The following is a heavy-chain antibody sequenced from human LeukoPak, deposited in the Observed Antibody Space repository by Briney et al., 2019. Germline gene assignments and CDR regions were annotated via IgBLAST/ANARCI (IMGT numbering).Heavy chain of an antibody. CDR2: ISSSSSTI. CDR1: GFTFSSYE. D-gene: IGHD5-24*01. CDR3: ARDHATSSWGRDGYNHHAFDI. Sequence: PGGSLRLSCAASGFTFSSYEMNWVRQAPGKGLEWVSYISSSSSTIYYADSVKGRFTISRDNAKNSLYLQMNSLRAEDTAVYYCARDHATSSWGRDGYNHHAFDIWGQGTMVTVSS. V-gene: IGHV3-48*01. J-gene: IGHJ3*02.